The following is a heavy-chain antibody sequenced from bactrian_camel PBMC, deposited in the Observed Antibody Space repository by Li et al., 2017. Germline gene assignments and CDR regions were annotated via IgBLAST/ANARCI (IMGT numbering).Heavy chain of an antibody. Sequence: HVQLVESGGGSVQAGESLRLSCAASGYTGSTYCLGWFRQAPGKEREGVATIDSDGITSYADSVKGRFTISRDNAKNTLYLQLNSLKTEDTAMYYCARGWRTVVAGADALGGQGTQVTVS. CDR3: ARGWRTVVAGADAL. CDR2: IDSDGIT. J-gene: IGHJ4*01. D-gene: IGHD6*01. CDR1: GYTGSTYC. V-gene: IGHV3S26*01.